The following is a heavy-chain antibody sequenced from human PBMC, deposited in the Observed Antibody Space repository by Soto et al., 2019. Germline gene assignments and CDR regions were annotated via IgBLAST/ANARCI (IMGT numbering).Heavy chain of an antibody. CDR2: ISSSGVT. CDR3: ARDHGGYGTFDY. J-gene: IGHJ4*02. CDR1: GYTFSSSA. Sequence: QVRLVQSGPEVKKPEASVKVSCKASGYTFSSSAISWVRQAPGQGPECMGWISSSGVTNYAQNFQGRVTLTVDSSTTTAYMEVRSLSSADTAIYYCARDHGGYGTFDYWGQGTLVTVSS. V-gene: IGHV1-18*04. D-gene: IGHD5-12*01.